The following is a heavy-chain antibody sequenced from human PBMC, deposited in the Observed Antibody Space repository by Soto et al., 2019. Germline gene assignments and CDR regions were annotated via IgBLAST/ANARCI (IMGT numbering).Heavy chain of an antibody. CDR3: ARARDYYGSGSYYNY. D-gene: IGHD3-10*01. CDR2: IYYSGST. Sequence: SETLSLTCAVSGGSISSGDYYWSWIRQPPGKGLEWIGYIYYSGSTYYNPSLKSRVTISVDTSKNQFSLKLSSVTAADTAVYYCARARDYYGSGSYYNYWGQGTLVTVSS. J-gene: IGHJ4*02. V-gene: IGHV4-30-4*01. CDR1: GGSISSGDYY.